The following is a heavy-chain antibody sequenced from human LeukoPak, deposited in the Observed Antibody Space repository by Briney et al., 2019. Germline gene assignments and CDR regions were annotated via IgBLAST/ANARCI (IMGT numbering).Heavy chain of an antibody. V-gene: IGHV3-74*01. Sequence: GGSLRLSCAASGFTFSSYWMHWDRQGPGKGLVWVSRINSDGSSTNYADSVRGRFTISRDNAENTLYLQMNSLRVEDTAVYYCARRVVVAAAPYYFDYWGQGTLVTVSS. CDR2: INSDGSST. J-gene: IGHJ4*02. CDR1: GFTFSSYW. D-gene: IGHD2-2*01. CDR3: ARRVVVAAAPYYFDY.